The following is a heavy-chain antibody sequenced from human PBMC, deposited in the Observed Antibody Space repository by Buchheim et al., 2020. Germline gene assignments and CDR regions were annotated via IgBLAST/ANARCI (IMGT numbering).Heavy chain of an antibody. CDR3: ARVKSSSGTHWFDP. CDR1: GFSFRDHY. D-gene: IGHD6-13*01. V-gene: IGHV3-11*01. Sequence: QVQLVESGGGLVKPGGSLRLSCAAFGFSFRDHYMSWIRQGPGMGLEWLSYLPSTGDIYYADSVKGRSTISWDNAKNSLSLQMNSLGAEDTAVYYCARVKSSSGTHWFDPWGQGTL. J-gene: IGHJ5*02. CDR2: LPSTGDI.